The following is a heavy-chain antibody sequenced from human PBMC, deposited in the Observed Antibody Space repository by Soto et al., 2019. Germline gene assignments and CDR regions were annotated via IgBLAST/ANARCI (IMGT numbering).Heavy chain of an antibody. J-gene: IGHJ4*02. V-gene: IGHV3-15*04. D-gene: IGHD4-17*01. CDR3: FDYGEFSLIH. Sequence: EVQVVESGGGLVKPGGSLRLSCVVSGFTFSNAWMTWVRQAPGKGLEWVGRIVSRGEGETTDYAAAVKGRFTISRDDSKNTLYLQMNSLKIEDTAIYYCFDYGEFSLIHWGQGTLVTVSS. CDR1: GFTFSNAW. CDR2: IVSRGEGETT.